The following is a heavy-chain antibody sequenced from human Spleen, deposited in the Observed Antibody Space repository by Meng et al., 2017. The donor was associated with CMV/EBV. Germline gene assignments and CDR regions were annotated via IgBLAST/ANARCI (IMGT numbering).Heavy chain of an antibody. J-gene: IGHJ6*02. CDR3: ARGRVVFSYYFYGMDV. Sequence: GGSLRLSCAASGFTFSSYAMHWVRQAPGKGLEWVAVISYDGSNKYYADSVKGRFTISRDNSKNTLYLQMNSLRVDDTAVYYCARGRVVFSYYFYGMDVWGQGTTVTVSS. CDR1: GFTFSSYA. D-gene: IGHD3-10*01. CDR2: ISYDGSNK. V-gene: IGHV3-30*04.